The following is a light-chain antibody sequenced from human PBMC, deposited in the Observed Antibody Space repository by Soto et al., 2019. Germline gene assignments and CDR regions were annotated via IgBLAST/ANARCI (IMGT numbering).Light chain of an antibody. CDR3: QQYGSSPLT. J-gene: IGKJ4*01. CDR1: QSVSSNF. CDR2: GAS. Sequence: EVRFTHSPGAQALSPGERATLSCRASQSVSSNFLAWYQEKPGQAPRLLIYGASSRATGIPDRFSGSGSGTDFTLTISTLEPEDFAVYYCQQYGSSPLTFGGGTKVDIK. V-gene: IGKV3-20*01.